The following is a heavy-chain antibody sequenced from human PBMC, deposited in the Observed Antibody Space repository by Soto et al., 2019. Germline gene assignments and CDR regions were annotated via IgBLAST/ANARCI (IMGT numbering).Heavy chain of an antibody. J-gene: IGHJ4*02. CDR2: IIPILGIA. D-gene: IGHD5-12*01. CDR3: ARARGGYDSHFDY. CDR1: GGTFSSYT. Sequence: SVKVSCKASGGTFSSYTISWVRQAPGQGLEWMGRIIPILGIANYAQKFQGRVTITADKSTSTAYMELSSLRSEDTAVYYCARARGGYDSHFDYWGQGTLVTVSS. V-gene: IGHV1-69*02.